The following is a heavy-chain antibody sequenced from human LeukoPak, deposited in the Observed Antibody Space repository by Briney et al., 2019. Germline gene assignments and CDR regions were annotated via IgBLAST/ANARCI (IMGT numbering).Heavy chain of an antibody. D-gene: IGHD2-2*03. CDR3: TTDRDVGYCSSTSCYAFYYYYYGMDV. CDR1: GFTFSNAW. J-gene: IGHJ6*02. Sequence: GGSLRLSCAASGFTFSNAWMNWVRQAPGKGLEWVGRIKSKTDGGTTDYAAPVKGRFTISRDDSKNTLYLQMNSLKTVDTAVYYCTTDRDVGYCSSTSCYAFYYYYYGMDVWGQGTTVTVSS. V-gene: IGHV3-15*07. CDR2: IKSKTDGGTT.